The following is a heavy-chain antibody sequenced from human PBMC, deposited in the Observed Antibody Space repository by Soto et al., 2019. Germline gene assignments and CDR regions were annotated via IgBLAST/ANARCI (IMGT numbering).Heavy chain of an antibody. Sequence: GGSLRLSCVASGFILSGYDMHWVRQATGEGLEWVSAIGTAGDPYYSGSVKGRFTISRGNAENSVYLQMNGLRAGDTAVYYCARAGYDSSGYYFYAMDVWXPGTTVTVSS. CDR2: IGTAGDP. J-gene: IGHJ6*02. V-gene: IGHV3-13*05. D-gene: IGHD3-22*01. CDR3: ARAGYDSSGYYFYAMDV. CDR1: GFILSGYD.